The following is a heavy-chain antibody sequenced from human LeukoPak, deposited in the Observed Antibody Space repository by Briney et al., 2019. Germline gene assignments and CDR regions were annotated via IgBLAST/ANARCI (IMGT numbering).Heavy chain of an antibody. CDR3: ARTYSSSSAAAGWEYYFDY. CDR2: IYHSGST. D-gene: IGHD6-6*01. J-gene: IGHJ4*02. Sequence: SQTLSLTCTVSGGSISSGGYYWSWIRQHPGKGLEWIGYIYHSGSTYYNPSLKSRVTISVDTSKNQFSLKLSSVTAADTAVYYCARTYSSSSAAAGWEYYFDYWGQGTLVTVSS. CDR1: GGSISSGGYY. V-gene: IGHV4-31*03.